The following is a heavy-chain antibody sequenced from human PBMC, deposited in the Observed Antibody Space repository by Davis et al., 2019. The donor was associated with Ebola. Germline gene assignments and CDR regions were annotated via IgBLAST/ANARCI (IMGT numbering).Heavy chain of an antibody. V-gene: IGHV6-1*01. Sequence: HSQTLSLTCAISGDTVSGGSGAWNWIRQSPSRGLEWLGRTYYTSKWINDYGESVTGRITINPDTSMNQFSLHLNSVTPEDTAVYYCARGWLRGGMDVWGEGTTVTV. CDR1: GDTVSGGSGA. CDR2: TYYTSKWIN. CDR3: ARGWLRGGMDV. D-gene: IGHD5-18*01. J-gene: IGHJ6*02.